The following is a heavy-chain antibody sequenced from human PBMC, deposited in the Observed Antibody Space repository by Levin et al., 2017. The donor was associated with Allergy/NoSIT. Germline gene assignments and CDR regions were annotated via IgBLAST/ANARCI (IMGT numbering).Heavy chain of an antibody. CDR2: ISYDGSNK. Sequence: GGSLRLSCAASGFSFSNYGMHWVRQAPGKGLEWVAVISYDGSNKYYVDSVKGRFTISRDNSKNTLFLEMNSLRAEDTAVYYCAKDNYGSGSYDDAFDIWGQGTMVTVSS. D-gene: IGHD3-10*01. CDR1: GFSFSNYG. V-gene: IGHV3-30*18. CDR3: AKDNYGSGSYDDAFDI. J-gene: IGHJ3*02.